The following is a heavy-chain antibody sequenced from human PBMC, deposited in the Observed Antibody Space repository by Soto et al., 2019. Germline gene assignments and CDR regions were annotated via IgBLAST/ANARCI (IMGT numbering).Heavy chain of an antibody. V-gene: IGHV3-30*04. CDR3: ARDMYSSDYFVKWFEP. D-gene: IGHD6-19*01. Sequence: QVRLVESGGGVVQPGRSLRLSCTASGFSFSSYAMYWFRQPPGKGLEWVTVISKDGMNKNYADSVKGRVTVSRDNANYSLDLQLNSLRGEDTAMYYWARDMYSSDYFVKWFEPWGQGTLVTVSS. CDR2: ISKDGMNK. CDR1: GFSFSSYA. J-gene: IGHJ5*02.